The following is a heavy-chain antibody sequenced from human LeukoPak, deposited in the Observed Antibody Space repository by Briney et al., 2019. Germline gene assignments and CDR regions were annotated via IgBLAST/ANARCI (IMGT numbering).Heavy chain of an antibody. Sequence: GGSLRLSCAASGFTFSSYEVNWVRQAPGKGLEWVSYISSSGSSIYYADSVKGRFTISRDNAKNSLYLQMNSLRAEDTAVYYCARDGWSGSFYSASGRPTPLDYWGQGTLVTVSS. D-gene: IGHD1-26*01. V-gene: IGHV3-48*03. J-gene: IGHJ4*02. CDR1: GFTFSSYE. CDR3: ARDGWSGSFYSASGRPTPLDY. CDR2: ISSSGSSI.